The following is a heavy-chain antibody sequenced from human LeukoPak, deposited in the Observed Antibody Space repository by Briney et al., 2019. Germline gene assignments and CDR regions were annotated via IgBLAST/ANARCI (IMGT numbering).Heavy chain of an antibody. V-gene: IGHV3-23*01. Sequence: GGSLRVSWAASGFTFSSHAMSWVRQAPGKGLEWVSAISASGDGIYYTDSVKGRFTMSRDNSKDTLYLQMNSLRADDTAVYYCAKTPGGAAGNRVFDHWGQGALVTVSS. CDR3: AKTPGGAAGNRVFDH. CDR2: ISASGDGI. J-gene: IGHJ4*02. CDR1: GFTFSSHA. D-gene: IGHD6-13*01.